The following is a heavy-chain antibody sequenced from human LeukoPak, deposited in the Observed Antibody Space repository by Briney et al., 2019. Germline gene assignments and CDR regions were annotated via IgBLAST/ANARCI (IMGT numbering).Heavy chain of an antibody. CDR2: IYYSGST. CDR3: ARRDTLYSSSYYYYYMDV. CDR1: GGSISSYY. Sequence: PSETLSLTCTVSGGSISSYYWSWIRQPPGKGLEWIGYIYYSGSTNYNPSLKSRVTISVDTSKNQFSLKLSSVTAADTAVYYCARRDTLYSSSYYYYYMDVWGKGTTVTVS. D-gene: IGHD6-6*01. J-gene: IGHJ6*03. V-gene: IGHV4-59*08.